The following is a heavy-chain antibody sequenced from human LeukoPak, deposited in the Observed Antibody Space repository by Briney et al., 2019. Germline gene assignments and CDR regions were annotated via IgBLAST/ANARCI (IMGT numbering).Heavy chain of an antibody. CDR3: GMSGDRVPLQDDVFDV. Sequence: GASLQTSCQVSGSRFTSYCIGWVRPMPGKGLEWMGIIYPGDSGPTYSPSFQGQVTISVDKTINTAYLQWSSLQASDTAMYYCGMSGDRVPLQDDVFDVWGQGTMVTVST. J-gene: IGHJ3*01. CDR2: IYPGDSGP. V-gene: IGHV5-51*01. CDR1: GSRFTSYC. D-gene: IGHD1-26*01.